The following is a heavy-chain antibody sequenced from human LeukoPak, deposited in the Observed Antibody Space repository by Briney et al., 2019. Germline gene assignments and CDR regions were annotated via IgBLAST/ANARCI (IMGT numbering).Heavy chain of an antibody. Sequence: PGGSPRLSCAASGFTFSSYWMRWVRQAPGKGLVWVSRINSDGSSTSYADSVKGRFTISRDNAKNTLYLQMNSLRAEDTAVYYCGGQLLWEYGMDVWGQGTTVTVSS. CDR3: GGQLLWEYGMDV. V-gene: IGHV3-74*01. CDR1: GFTFSSYW. J-gene: IGHJ6*02. D-gene: IGHD2-2*01. CDR2: INSDGSST.